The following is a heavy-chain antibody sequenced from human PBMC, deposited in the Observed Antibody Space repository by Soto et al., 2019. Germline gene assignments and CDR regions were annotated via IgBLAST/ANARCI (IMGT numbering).Heavy chain of an antibody. D-gene: IGHD3-22*01. Sequence: GGSLRLSCAASGFTFSSYAMSWVRQAPGKGLEWVSAISGSGGSTYYADSVKGRFTISRDNSKNTLYLQMNSLRAEDTAVYYCAKGDYYDSSGYYSEPSSFGYWGQGTLVTVSS. CDR1: GFTFSSYA. CDR2: ISGSGGST. CDR3: AKGDYYDSSGYYSEPSSFGY. J-gene: IGHJ4*02. V-gene: IGHV3-23*01.